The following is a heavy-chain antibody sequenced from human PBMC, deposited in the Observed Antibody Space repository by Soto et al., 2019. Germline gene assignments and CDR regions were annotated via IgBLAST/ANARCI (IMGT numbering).Heavy chain of an antibody. V-gene: IGHV3-23*01. J-gene: IGHJ4*02. Sequence: GWSLRLSCAASGFTFSSYAMSWVRQAPGKGLEWVSAISGSGGSTYYADSVKGRFTISRDNSQNTLYLQMNSLRGEDTAVYYCAKATYYYDSSGYYPFDYWGQGALVTVSS. CDR3: AKATYYYDSSGYYPFDY. D-gene: IGHD3-22*01. CDR1: GFTFSSYA. CDR2: ISGSGGST.